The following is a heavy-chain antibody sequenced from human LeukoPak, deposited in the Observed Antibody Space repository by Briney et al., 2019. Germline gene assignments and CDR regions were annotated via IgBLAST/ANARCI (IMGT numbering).Heavy chain of an antibody. Sequence: PGGSLRLSCTGSGFTFSSYEMNWVRQAPGKGLEWVSAISGSGGSTYYADSVKGRFTISRDNSKNTLYLQMNSLRAEDTAVYYCAKVGPAGMYSSSSLFDPWGQGTLVTVSS. CDR1: GFTFSSYE. J-gene: IGHJ5*02. CDR3: AKVGPAGMYSSSSLFDP. CDR2: ISGSGGST. V-gene: IGHV3-23*01. D-gene: IGHD6-6*01.